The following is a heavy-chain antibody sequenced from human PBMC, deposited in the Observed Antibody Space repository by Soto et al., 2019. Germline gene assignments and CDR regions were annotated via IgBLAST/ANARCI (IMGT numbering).Heavy chain of an antibody. J-gene: IGHJ6*02. Sequence: QVQLVQSGAEVKKPGSSVKVSCKASGGTFSSYAIRWVRQAPGQGPEWMGGIIPIFGTANYAQKFQGRVTTTADEATSTAYMELSSGRSEDTAVYYGAGLQSRGMDGWGQGTTVTVS. D-gene: IGHD1-1*01. CDR2: IIPIFGTA. CDR1: GGTFSSYA. V-gene: IGHV1-69*01. CDR3: AGLQSRGMDG.